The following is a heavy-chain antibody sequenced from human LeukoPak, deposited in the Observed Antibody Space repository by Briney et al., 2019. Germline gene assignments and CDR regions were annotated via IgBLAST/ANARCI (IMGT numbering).Heavy chain of an antibody. CDR1: GGSISSGDYY. CDR2: IRSNSRGI. J-gene: IGHJ6*02. D-gene: IGHD1-1*01. V-gene: IGHV3-11*06. CDR3: ARDGASIDDQYYGLDV. Sequence: LSLTCTASGGSISSGDYYWSWIRQPPGKGLESVSSIRSNSRGINYADSVKGRFTISRDNDKNTVFLEMNSLRAEDTAVYYCARDGASIDDQYYGLDVWGQGTTVTVSS.